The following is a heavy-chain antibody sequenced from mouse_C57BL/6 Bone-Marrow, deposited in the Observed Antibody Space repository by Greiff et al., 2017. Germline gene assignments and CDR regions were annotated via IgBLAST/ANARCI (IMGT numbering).Heavy chain of an antibody. CDR1: GYTFTDYY. Sequence: VQLQQSGPELVKPGASVKISCEASGYTFTDYYMNWVKQSHGKSLEWIGDINPNNGGTSYNQKFKGKATLTVDKSSSTAYMELRSLTSEDSAVYYCARSNYYGSSYGYWGQGTTLTVSS. D-gene: IGHD1-1*01. CDR3: ARSNYYGSSYGY. V-gene: IGHV1-26*01. J-gene: IGHJ2*01. CDR2: INPNNGGT.